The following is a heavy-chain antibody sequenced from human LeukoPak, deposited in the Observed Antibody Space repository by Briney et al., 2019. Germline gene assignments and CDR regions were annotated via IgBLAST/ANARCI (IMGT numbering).Heavy chain of an antibody. CDR3: ARVVYDSSGYKFDY. CDR1: GGSISSSNW. J-gene: IGHJ4*02. CDR2: IYHSGST. Sequence: PSETLSLTCAVSGGSISSSNWWSWVRQPPGKGLEWIGQIYHSGSTNYNPSFKSRLIISVDKSKNQFSLKLSSVTATDTAVYYCARVVYDSSGYKFDYWGQGTLVTVSS. V-gene: IGHV4-4*02. D-gene: IGHD3-22*01.